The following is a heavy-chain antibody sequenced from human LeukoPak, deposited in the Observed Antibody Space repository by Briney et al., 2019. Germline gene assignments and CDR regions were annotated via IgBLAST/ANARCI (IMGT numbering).Heavy chain of an antibody. V-gene: IGHV3-48*03. CDR1: GCTFSNYG. CDR3: AGDAGGPTPPPRIFDC. J-gene: IGHJ4*02. CDR2: SSSGGTSR. D-gene: IGHD2-15*01. Sequence: QSGGSLRLSCAASGCTFSNYGMNWVCQAPGKGLERVSYSSSGGTSRYHADSVKGRFTISRDNAKNSLYLQMNSLRAEDTAVYYCAGDAGGPTPPPRIFDCWGQGILVTVSS.